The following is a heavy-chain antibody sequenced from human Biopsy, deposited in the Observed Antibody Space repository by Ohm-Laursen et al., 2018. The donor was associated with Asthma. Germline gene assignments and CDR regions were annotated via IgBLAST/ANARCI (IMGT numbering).Heavy chain of an antibody. J-gene: IGHJ6*02. CDR1: GGSMTPTSHY. CDR3: ARRITIFGVVQKDHGMDA. Sequence: GTLSLTCTVSGGSMTPTSHYWDWIRQAPGKGLEWIGYISYGGKTSYNPSLKNRVTISRDTSKNQFSLSLTSGTAADTAVYFCARRITIFGVVQKDHGMDAWGQGTTVIVSS. D-gene: IGHD3-3*01. V-gene: IGHV4-39*01. CDR2: ISYGGKT.